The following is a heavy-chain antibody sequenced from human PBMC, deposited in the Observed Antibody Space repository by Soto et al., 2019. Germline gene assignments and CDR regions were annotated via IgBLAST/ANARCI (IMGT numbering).Heavy chain of an antibody. CDR3: ARDLWGYCGTDCYPLDV. Sequence: QVRLQESGPGLVKPSETLSLTCTVSGGSISRYYWSWIRPPPGKGLEWIGYLYNAGSTIYNPSLKSRLTISVDMSQNQFSLNLNYVTAADTAVYYCARDLWGYCGTDCYPLDVWGQGTTVTVSS. V-gene: IGHV4-59*01. J-gene: IGHJ6*02. CDR1: GGSISRYY. D-gene: IGHD2-21*02. CDR2: LYNAGST.